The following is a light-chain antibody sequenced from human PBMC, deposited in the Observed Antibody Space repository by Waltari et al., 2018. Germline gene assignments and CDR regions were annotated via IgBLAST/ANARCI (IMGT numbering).Light chain of an antibody. CDR3: MQGTHWPYT. CDR2: KVS. CDR1: QSLVHSDGKTY. J-gene: IGKJ2*01. V-gene: IGKV2-30*02. Sequence: DVVMTQSPLSLPVTLGQPASISCRSSQSLVHSDGKTYLYWFQQRPGQSPRRLISKVSNRAARVPDRLSGSASGTDFTLKISRVEAEDVGVYYCMQGTHWPYTFGQGTKLETK.